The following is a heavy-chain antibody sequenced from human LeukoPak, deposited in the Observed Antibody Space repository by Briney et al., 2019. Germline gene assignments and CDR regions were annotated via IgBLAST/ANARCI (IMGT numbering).Heavy chain of an antibody. D-gene: IGHD2-2*01. V-gene: IGHV3-23*01. CDR3: AKESGSSTDFDY. CDR2: ISGSGGNT. Sequence: GSLRLSCAASGFTFSSYAISWVRQAPGKGLEWVSAISGSGGNTYYADSVKGRFTISRDNSKNTLYVQMNSLRAEDTAVYYCAKESGSSTDFDYWGQGTLVTVSS. CDR1: GFTFSSYA. J-gene: IGHJ4*02.